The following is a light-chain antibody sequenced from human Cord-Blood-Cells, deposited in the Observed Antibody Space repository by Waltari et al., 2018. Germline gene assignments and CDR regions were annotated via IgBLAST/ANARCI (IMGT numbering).Light chain of an antibody. CDR1: QRVSSN. CDR2: GAA. J-gene: IGKJ4*01. Sequence: EIVMTQSPATLSVSPGERATLSCRASQRVSSNLAWYQQGPGQASRLLIYGAATRATGIRARFSGSGSGTEFTLTISSLQSEDFAVYYCQQYNNWRPLTFGGGTKVEIK. CDR3: QQYNNWRPLT. V-gene: IGKV3-15*01.